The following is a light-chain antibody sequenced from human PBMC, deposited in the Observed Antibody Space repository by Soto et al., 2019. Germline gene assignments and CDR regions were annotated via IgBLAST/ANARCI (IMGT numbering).Light chain of an antibody. CDR3: QQFDGSPRT. Sequence: ERVMTQSPATLSVSPGERATLSCRASQTVSSTYLAWYQQKFGQAPRLLIYGASNRATGIPDRFTGSGSGTDFTLTISRLEPEDFAIYYCQQFDGSPRTFGQGTKVDI. CDR1: QTVSSTY. J-gene: IGKJ1*01. V-gene: IGKV3-20*01. CDR2: GAS.